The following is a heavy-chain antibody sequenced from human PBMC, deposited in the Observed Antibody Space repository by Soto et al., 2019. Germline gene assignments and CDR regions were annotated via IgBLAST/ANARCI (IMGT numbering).Heavy chain of an antibody. V-gene: IGHV3-21*01. J-gene: IGHJ6*02. CDR2: ISSSSSYI. Sequence: EVQLVESGGGLVKPGGSLRLSCAAAGFTFSSYSMNWVRQAPGKGLEWVSSISSSSSYIYYADSVKGRFTISRDNAKNSLYLQMNSLRAEDTAVYYCARDARGYSYGYESKYYYYGMDVWGQGTTVTVSS. D-gene: IGHD5-18*01. CDR3: ARDARGYSYGYESKYYYYGMDV. CDR1: GFTFSSYS.